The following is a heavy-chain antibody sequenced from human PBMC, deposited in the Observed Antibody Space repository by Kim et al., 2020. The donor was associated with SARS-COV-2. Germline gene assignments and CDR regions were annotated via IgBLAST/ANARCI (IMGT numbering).Heavy chain of an antibody. V-gene: IGHV3-74*01. CDR1: GFTLSDYW. J-gene: IGHJ4*02. CDR2: MSSDENTI. Sequence: GGSLRLSCAVSGFTLSDYWMHWVRQDPGKGLVWVSRMSSDENTIDYVGSAKCRFTISRDNAKNTLYLEMNTLRVEDTAIYYCVRGTSDWKGIDYWGQGTLVTVAS. CDR3: VRGTSDWKGIDY. D-gene: IGHD6-19*01.